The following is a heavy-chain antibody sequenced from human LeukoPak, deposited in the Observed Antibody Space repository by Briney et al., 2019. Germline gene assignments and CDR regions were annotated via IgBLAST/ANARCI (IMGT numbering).Heavy chain of an antibody. Sequence: PGGSLRLSCAASGFTFSSYSMNWVRQAPGKGLEWVSSISSSSSYIYYADSVKGRFTISRDNAKNSLYLQMNSLRAEDTAVYYCARAGSDRNSGYDYWGQGTLVTVSS. D-gene: IGHD5-12*01. CDR3: ARAGSDRNSGYDY. J-gene: IGHJ4*02. CDR1: GFTFSSYS. CDR2: ISSSSSYI. V-gene: IGHV3-21*01.